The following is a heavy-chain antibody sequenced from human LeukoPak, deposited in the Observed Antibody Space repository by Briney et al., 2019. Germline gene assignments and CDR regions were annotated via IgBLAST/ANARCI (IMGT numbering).Heavy chain of an antibody. J-gene: IGHJ4*02. V-gene: IGHV3-23*01. Sequence: RGSLRLSCAASGFTFSIYAMSWVRQAPGKGLEWVSGISGSGGSTYYADSVKGHFTISRDNSKNMVYLQMNSLRAEDTAVYYCAKYGSAWYLDYWGQGTLVTVSS. CDR3: AKYGSAWYLDY. D-gene: IGHD6-19*01. CDR2: ISGSGGST. CDR1: GFTFSIYA.